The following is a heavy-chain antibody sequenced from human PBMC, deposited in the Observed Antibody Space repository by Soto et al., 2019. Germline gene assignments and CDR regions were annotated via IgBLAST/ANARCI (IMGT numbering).Heavy chain of an antibody. Sequence: SETLSLTCTVSGISVSTSDYYWGWVRQPPGKGLDWIGNIYYSGSTNYNPSLKSRVTISVDTSKNQFSLKLSSVTAADTAVYYCARDSPTYYYGSGSYYYYYGMDVWGQGTTVTVSS. CDR1: GISVSTSDYY. CDR3: ARDSPTYYYGSGSYYYYYGMDV. CDR2: IYYSGST. V-gene: IGHV4-61*08. D-gene: IGHD3-10*01. J-gene: IGHJ6*02.